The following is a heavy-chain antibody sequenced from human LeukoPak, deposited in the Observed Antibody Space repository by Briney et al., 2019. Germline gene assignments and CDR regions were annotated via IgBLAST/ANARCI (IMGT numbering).Heavy chain of an antibody. J-gene: IGHJ4*02. CDR2: IYDRGSS. CDR3: ARLESGVLGDPYYYDSTGYYYRGYFDS. CDR1: GGSISSYY. D-gene: IGHD3-22*01. Sequence: SETLSLTCTVSGGSISSYYWSWIRQSPGKGLEWIGYIYDRGSSKYNPSLKSRVTMSPDMSKNQFSLKLSSVTAADTAVYYCARLESGVLGDPYYYDSTGYYYRGYFDSWGQGTLVTVSS. V-gene: IGHV4-59*08.